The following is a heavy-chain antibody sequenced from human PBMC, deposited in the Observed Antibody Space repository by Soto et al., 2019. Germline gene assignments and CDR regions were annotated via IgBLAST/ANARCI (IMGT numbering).Heavy chain of an antibody. D-gene: IGHD3-3*01. J-gene: IGHJ4*02. V-gene: IGHV3-23*01. CDR1: GFTFSSYA. CDR2: ISGSGGST. CDR3: AKDLDDFWSGYRNPNDY. Sequence: GGSLRLSCAASGFTFSSYAMSWVRQAPGKGLEWVSAISGSGGSTYYADSVKGRFTISGDNSKNTLYLQMNSLRAEDTAVYYCAKDLDDFWSGYRNPNDYWGQGTLVTVSS.